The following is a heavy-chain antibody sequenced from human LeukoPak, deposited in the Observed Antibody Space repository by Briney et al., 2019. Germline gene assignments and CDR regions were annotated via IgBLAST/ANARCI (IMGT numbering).Heavy chain of an antibody. CDR1: GFTFNSYN. CDR2: IGHNVSYI. CDR3: ARDIGTVAYDAFDI. D-gene: IGHD6-19*01. J-gene: IGHJ3*02. V-gene: IGHV3-21*01. Sequence: PGGSLRLSCAVSGFTFNSYNMNWVRQAPGKGLEWVSFIGHNVSYILYADSVKGRFTISRDNAKNSLYLQMNSLRAEDTAVYYCARDIGTVAYDAFDIWGQGTMVTVSS.